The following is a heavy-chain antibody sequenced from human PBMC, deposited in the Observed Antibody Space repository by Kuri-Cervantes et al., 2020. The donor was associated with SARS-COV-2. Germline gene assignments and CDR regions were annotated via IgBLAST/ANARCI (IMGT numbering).Heavy chain of an antibody. Sequence: GESLKISCAASGFTVSSNYMSWVRQAPGKGLEWVSVIYSGGSTHYADSVKGRFTISRDNSKNTLYLQMNTLKTEDTAVFYCARDASYSGSYGSFQHWGQGTLVTVSS. CDR1: GFTVSSNY. D-gene: IGHD1-26*01. CDR2: IYSGGST. V-gene: IGHV3-53*05. J-gene: IGHJ1*01. CDR3: ARDASYSGSYGSFQH.